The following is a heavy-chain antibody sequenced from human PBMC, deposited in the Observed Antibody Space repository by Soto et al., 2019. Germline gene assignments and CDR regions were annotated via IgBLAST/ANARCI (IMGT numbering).Heavy chain of an antibody. D-gene: IGHD5-12*01. CDR2: VKDGGHT. J-gene: IGHJ4*02. CDR1: GGSLSGYY. V-gene: IGHV4-34*01. CDR3: ARGQGGVVATH. Sequence: QVQLQQWGAGLLKPSETLSLNCAVPGGSLSGYYWSWIRQPPGKGLERIGEVKDGGHTNYSPSLRGRVTISSDTSNNQFSLRVNSVTAADTGVYYCARGQGGVVATHWDQGSLVTVSS.